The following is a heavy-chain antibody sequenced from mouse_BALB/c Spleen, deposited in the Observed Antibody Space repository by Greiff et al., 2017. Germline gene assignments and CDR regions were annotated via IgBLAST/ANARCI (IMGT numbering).Heavy chain of an antibody. CDR2: IWGDGST. D-gene: IGHD1-1*01. J-gene: IGHJ1*01. CDR1: GFSLTGYG. Sequence: QVQLKESGPGLVAPSQSLSITCTVSGFSLTGYGVNWVRQPPGKGLEWLGMIWGDGSTDYNTALKSRLSISKDNSKNQVFLKMNSLQTDDTARYYCARDINNGEYLDVWGEGTTVTVSS. V-gene: IGHV2-6-7*01. CDR3: ARDINNGEYLDV.